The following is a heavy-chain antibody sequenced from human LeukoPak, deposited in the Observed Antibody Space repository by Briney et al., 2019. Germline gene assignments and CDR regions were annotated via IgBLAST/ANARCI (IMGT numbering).Heavy chain of an antibody. Sequence: ASVKVSCKASGGTFSSYAISWVRQAPGQGLEWMGGIIPIFGTANYAQKFQGRVTITADESTSTAYMELSSLRSEDTAVYYCARRYYDSSGYPHYGFDPWGQGTLATVSS. CDR3: ARRYYDSSGYPHYGFDP. D-gene: IGHD3-22*01. CDR1: GGTFSSYA. V-gene: IGHV1-69*13. J-gene: IGHJ5*02. CDR2: IIPIFGTA.